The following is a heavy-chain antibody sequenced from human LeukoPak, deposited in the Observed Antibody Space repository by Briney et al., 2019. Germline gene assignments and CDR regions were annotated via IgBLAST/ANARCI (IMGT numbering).Heavy chain of an antibody. CDR1: DGSISGYY. CDR3: ARDAYGGNSWGWFDP. D-gene: IGHD4-23*01. V-gene: IGHV4-59*01. J-gene: IGHJ5*02. CDR2: IYFTGFT. Sequence: NPSETLSPTCTVTDGSISGYYWSWIRQSPGKGLEWIGYIYFTGFTHYNPSLKSRVTMSVDMSKNQFSLNLNSVTAADTAVYYCARDAYGGNSWGWFDPWGQGTLVTVSA.